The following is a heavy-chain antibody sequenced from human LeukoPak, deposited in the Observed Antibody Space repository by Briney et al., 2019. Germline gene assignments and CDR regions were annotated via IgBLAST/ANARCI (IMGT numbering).Heavy chain of an antibody. CDR2: IYYSGST. CDR3: ARQEVYCSSTSCYARGYSYGTFFDY. D-gene: IGHD2-2*01. CDR1: GGSISSSSYY. V-gene: IGHV4-39*01. Sequence: SETLSLTCTVSGGSISSSSYYWGWIRQPPGKGLEWIGTIYYSGSTYYNPSLKSRVTISVDTSKNQFSLKLSSVTAADTAVYYCARQEVYCSSTSCYARGYSYGTFFDYWGQGTLVTVSS. J-gene: IGHJ4*02.